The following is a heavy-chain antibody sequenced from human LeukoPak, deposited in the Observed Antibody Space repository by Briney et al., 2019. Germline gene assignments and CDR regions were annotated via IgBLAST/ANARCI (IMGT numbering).Heavy chain of an antibody. CDR3: AKILPPSAEADTGS. CDR1: GFTFSSYG. D-gene: IGHD6-13*01. J-gene: IGHJ4*02. CDR2: IHYDGSDK. Sequence: HAGGSLRLSCAASGFTFSSYGMHWVRQAPGQGLEWVAFIHYDGSDKYYADSVKGRFIISRDNSKNTLYLKMNSLRTEDTAIYYCAKILPPSAEADTGSWGQGTLVTVSS. V-gene: IGHV3-30*02.